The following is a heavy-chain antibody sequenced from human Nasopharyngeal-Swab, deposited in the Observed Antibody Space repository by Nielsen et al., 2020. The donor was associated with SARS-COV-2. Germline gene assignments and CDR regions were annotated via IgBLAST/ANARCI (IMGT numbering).Heavy chain of an antibody. CDR2: IYSGGST. Sequence: WSRQPPGKGLEWVSVIYSGGSTYYADSVKGRFTISRDNSKNTLYLQMNSLRAEDTAVYYCARALLVGGYYFDYWGQGTLVTVSS. J-gene: IGHJ4*02. CDR3: ARALLVGGYYFDY. D-gene: IGHD6-13*01. V-gene: IGHV3-53*01.